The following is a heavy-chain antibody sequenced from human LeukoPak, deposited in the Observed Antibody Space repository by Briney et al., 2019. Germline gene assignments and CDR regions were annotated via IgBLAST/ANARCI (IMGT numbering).Heavy chain of an antibody. CDR3: ARGSPCSGGSCYAYYYYYMDV. V-gene: IGHV4-59*11. J-gene: IGHJ6*03. Sequence: SETLSLTCTVSGGSICSHYWSWIRQPPGKGLEWIGYIYYSGSTNYNPSLKSRVTISVDTSKNQFSLKLSSVTAADTAVYYCARGSPCSGGSCYAYYYYYMDVWGKGTTVTVSS. D-gene: IGHD2-15*01. CDR1: GGSICSHY. CDR2: IYYSGST.